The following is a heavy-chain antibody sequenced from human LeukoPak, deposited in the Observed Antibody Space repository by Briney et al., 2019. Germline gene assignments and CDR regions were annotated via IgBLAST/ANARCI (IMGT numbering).Heavy chain of an antibody. J-gene: IGHJ3*02. CDR1: GGSISSYY. CDR2: IYYSGST. D-gene: IGHD2-21*01. CDR3: ARDTAIYRAFDI. V-gene: IGHV4-59*01. Sequence: PSETLSLTCTVSGGSISSYYWSWIRQPPGKGLEWIGYIYYSGSTNYNPSLKSRVTISVDTSKNQFSLKLSSVTAADTAVYYCARDTAIYRAFDIWDQGTMVTVSS.